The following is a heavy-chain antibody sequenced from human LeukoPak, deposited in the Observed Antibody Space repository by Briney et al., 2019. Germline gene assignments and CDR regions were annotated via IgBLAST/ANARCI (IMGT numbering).Heavy chain of an antibody. J-gene: IGHJ3*02. CDR3: ARGRVTVRGNHDAFDI. D-gene: IGHD4-11*01. CDR1: GFTFSSYD. Sequence: GGSLRLSCAASGFTFSSYDMHWVRQATGKGLEWVSAIGTAGDTYYPGSVKGRFTISRENAKNSLYLQMNSLRAGDTAVYYCARGRVTVRGNHDAFDIWGQGTMVTVSS. V-gene: IGHV3-13*01. CDR2: IGTAGDT.